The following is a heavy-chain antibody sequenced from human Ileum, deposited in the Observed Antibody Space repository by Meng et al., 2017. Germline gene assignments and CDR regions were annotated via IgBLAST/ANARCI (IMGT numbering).Heavy chain of an antibody. CDR2: IYHRGST. D-gene: IGHD3-10*01. CDR3: ARHGSGSYPYLEY. V-gene: IGHV4-4*02. Sequence: RGVAQPWGTRSPTCAVSGGLITYSSWWSRVRQHPGKGLEWMGQIYHRGSTNYNPALTSRVTISVDKSRNQFSLKLSSVTAADTAVYYCARHGSGSYPYLEYWGQGTLVTVSS. J-gene: IGHJ4*02. CDR1: GGLITYSSW.